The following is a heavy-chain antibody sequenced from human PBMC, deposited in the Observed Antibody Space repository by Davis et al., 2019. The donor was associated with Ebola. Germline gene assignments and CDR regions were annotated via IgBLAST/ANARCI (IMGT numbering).Heavy chain of an antibody. CDR3: SRDYDALTEENYFYGMDV. J-gene: IGHJ6*02. V-gene: IGHV3-49*02. D-gene: IGHD3-9*01. CDR2: IRSKAYGGTT. Sequence: WIRQAPGKGLEWVGFIRSKAYGGTTEYAASVKGRFTVSRDDSKSIAYLQMSSLKTEDTAVYYCSRDYDALTEENYFYGMDVWGQGTTVTVSS.